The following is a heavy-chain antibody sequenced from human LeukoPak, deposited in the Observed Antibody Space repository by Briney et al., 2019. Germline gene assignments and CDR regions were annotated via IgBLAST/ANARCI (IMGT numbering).Heavy chain of an antibody. CDR3: ARSLGYCSSTSCYLRDHFDY. Sequence: PSETLSLTCTVSGGSISSSSYYWGWIRQPPWKGLEWIGSIYYSGSTYYNPSLKSRVTISVDTSKNQFSLKLSSVTAADTAVYYCARSLGYCSSTSCYLRDHFDYWGQGTLVTVSS. CDR2: IYYSGST. J-gene: IGHJ4*02. CDR1: GGSISSSSYY. D-gene: IGHD2-2*01. V-gene: IGHV4-39*01.